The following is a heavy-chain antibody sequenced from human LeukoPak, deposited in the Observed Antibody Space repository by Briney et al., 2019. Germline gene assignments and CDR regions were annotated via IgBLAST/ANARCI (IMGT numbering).Heavy chain of an antibody. J-gene: IGHJ4*02. Sequence: PGGSLRLSCAASGFTFSSYWMNWVRQAPGKGLEWVANIRQDGSEKYYVDSVKGRFTISRDNAKNSLYLQMNSLRAEDTAVYYCARGSSWSNFDYWGQGALVTVSS. CDR1: GFTFSSYW. CDR2: IRQDGSEK. V-gene: IGHV3-7*04. D-gene: IGHD6-13*01. CDR3: ARGSSWSNFDY.